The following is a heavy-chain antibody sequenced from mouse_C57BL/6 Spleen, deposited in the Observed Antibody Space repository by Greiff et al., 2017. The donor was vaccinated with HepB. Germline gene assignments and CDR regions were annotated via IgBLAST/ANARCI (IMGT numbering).Heavy chain of an antibody. CDR3: ARGTTVAPFAY. Sequence: EVKLQESGPGLVKPSQSLSLTCSVTGYSITSGYYWNWIRQFPGNKLEWMGYISYDGSNNYNPSLKNRISITRDTSKNQFFLKLNSVTTEDTATYYCARGTTVAPFAYWGQGTLVTVSA. V-gene: IGHV3-6*01. CDR2: ISYDGSN. CDR1: GYSITSGYY. D-gene: IGHD1-1*01. J-gene: IGHJ3*01.